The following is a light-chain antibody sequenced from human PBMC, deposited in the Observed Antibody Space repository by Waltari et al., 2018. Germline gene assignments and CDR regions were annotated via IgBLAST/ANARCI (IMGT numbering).Light chain of an antibody. Sequence: SYELTQPPSISVSPGQTATITCSGDALPHQYAYLYRQKAGQAPLLLIYKHNERPSGISDRFSGSTSGTTATLTISAIQAEDEADYYCQSADKSGAYEVFGGGTRVSVL. CDR1: ALPHQY. J-gene: IGLJ2*01. CDR2: KHN. V-gene: IGLV3-25*03. CDR3: QSADKSGAYEV.